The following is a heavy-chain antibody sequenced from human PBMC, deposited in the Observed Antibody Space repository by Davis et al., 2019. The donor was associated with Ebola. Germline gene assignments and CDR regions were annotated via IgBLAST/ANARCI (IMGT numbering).Heavy chain of an antibody. D-gene: IGHD2-2*01. CDR1: GFTFSSYA. CDR2: ISFDGSNK. V-gene: IGHV3-30-3*01. Sequence: LNLSCAASGFTFSSYAMHWVRQAPGQGLVWVAVISFDGSNKYYADSVKGRFTISRDNSKNTLYLQMNSLRAEDTAVYYCARASPYCSSTSCYVGGYWGQGTLVTVSS. CDR3: ARASPYCSSTSCYVGGY. J-gene: IGHJ4*02.